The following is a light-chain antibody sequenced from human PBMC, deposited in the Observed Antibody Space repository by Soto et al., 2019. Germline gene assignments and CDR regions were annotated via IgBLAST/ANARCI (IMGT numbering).Light chain of an antibody. J-gene: IGLJ1*01. CDR2: DVS. Sequence: QSALTQPASVSGSPGQSITISCTGTSSDVGGYNYVSWYQHHPGKAPKLMIYDVSNRPSGVSDRFSGSKSGNTASLTISGLQAEDEADYYCNSYAGGNNVFGTGTKLTVL. V-gene: IGLV2-14*03. CDR1: SSDVGGYNY. CDR3: NSYAGGNNV.